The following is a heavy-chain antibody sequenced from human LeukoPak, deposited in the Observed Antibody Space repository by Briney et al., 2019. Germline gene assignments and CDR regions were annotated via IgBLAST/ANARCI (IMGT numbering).Heavy chain of an antibody. V-gene: IGHV4-61*08. D-gene: IGHD1-26*01. CDR2: VYYVSST. CDR1: GASVGSAGYH. Sequence: SETLSLTCSVAGASVGSAGYHWSWIRQPPGGGLEWVGYVYYVSSTNYNPSLKSRVTMSVDPSRNQFSLKLNSVTAADTAVYYCARTQSQSGSYRYYYGYWGQGTPVTVSS. CDR3: ARTQSQSGSYRYYYGY. J-gene: IGHJ4*02.